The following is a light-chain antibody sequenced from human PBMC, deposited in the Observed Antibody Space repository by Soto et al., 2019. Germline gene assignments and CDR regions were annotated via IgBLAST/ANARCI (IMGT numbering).Light chain of an antibody. V-gene: IGKV3-15*01. CDR1: QSVSSS. Sequence: EIVLTQSPATLSLSPGERATLSCRASQSVSSSLAWYQQKPGQAPRLLVYGASTRATGIPAGFSGGGSGTELTLTISSLQSEDSAVYYCQQYSRWPITFGQGTRLEIK. J-gene: IGKJ5*01. CDR2: GAS. CDR3: QQYSRWPIT.